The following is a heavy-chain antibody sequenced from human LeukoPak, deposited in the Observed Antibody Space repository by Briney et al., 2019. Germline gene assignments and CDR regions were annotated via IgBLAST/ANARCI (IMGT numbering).Heavy chain of an antibody. CDR1: GFTFSSYA. D-gene: IGHD3-22*01. CDR3: AKTYYYDSSGYYYQGPSNYFDY. Sequence: GGSLRLSCAASGFTFSSYAMSWVRQAPGNGLEWVSATIASVGSTYYADSVKGRFTPSRDNSKNTLYLQMNSLRAEDTAVYYCAKTYYYDSSGYYYQGPSNYFDYWGQGTLVTVSS. V-gene: IGHV3-23*01. J-gene: IGHJ4*02. CDR2: TIASVGST.